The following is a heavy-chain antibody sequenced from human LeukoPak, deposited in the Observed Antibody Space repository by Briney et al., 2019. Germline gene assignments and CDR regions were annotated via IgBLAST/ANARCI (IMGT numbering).Heavy chain of an antibody. V-gene: IGHV1-69*04. CDR2: IIPILGIA. D-gene: IGHD3-9*01. J-gene: IGHJ5*02. CDR1: GYTFTSYY. CDR3: ARDLPRWERNDILTGYNKGANWFDP. Sequence: ASVKVSCKASGYTFTSYYMHWVRQAPGQGLEWMGRIIPILGIANYAQKFQGRVTITADKSTSTAYMELSSLRSEDTVVYYCARDLPRWERNDILTGYNKGANWFDPWGQGTLVTVSS.